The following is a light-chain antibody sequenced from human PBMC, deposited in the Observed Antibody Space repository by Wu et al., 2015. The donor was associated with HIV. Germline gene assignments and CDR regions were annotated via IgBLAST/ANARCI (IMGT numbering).Light chain of an antibody. CDR1: QSVSSSY. CDR2: GAS. V-gene: IGKV3-20*01. J-gene: IGKJ2*01. CDR3: QQYDMSPRGYT. Sequence: EIVLTQSPGTLSLSPGERATLSCRASQSVSSSYLAWYQQKPGQAPRLLIYGASSRATGIPDRFSGTGSGTDFTLTISRLEPEDFAVYYCQQYDMSPRGYTFGQGTKLEIK.